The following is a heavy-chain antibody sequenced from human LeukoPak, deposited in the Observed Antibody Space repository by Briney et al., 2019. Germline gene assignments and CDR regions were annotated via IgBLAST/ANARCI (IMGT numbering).Heavy chain of an antibody. D-gene: IGHD6-13*01. J-gene: IGHJ4*02. CDR1: GYTLTELS. CDR2: INPNSGGT. Sequence: ASVTVSCKVSGYTLTELSMHWVRQAPGQGLEWMGRINPNSGGTNYAQKFQGRVTMTRDTSISTAYMELSRLRSDDTAVYYCARGLSGYSSSWYVGYWGQGTLVTVSS. V-gene: IGHV1-2*06. CDR3: ARGLSGYSSSWYVGY.